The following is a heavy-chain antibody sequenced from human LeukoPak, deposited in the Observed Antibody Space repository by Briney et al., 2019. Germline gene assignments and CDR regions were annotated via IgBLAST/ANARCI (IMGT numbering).Heavy chain of an antibody. D-gene: IGHD5-12*01. CDR1: GFTFDDYA. CDR2: ISWNSGSI. J-gene: IGHJ4*02. CDR3: ARDRLYTDYEFDY. V-gene: IGHV3-9*01. Sequence: GGSLRLSCAASGFTFDDYAMHWVRHAPGKGLEWVSGISWNSGSICYADSVKGRFTISRDNAKNSLYLQMNSLRAEDTAVYYCARDRLYTDYEFDYWGQGTLVTVSS.